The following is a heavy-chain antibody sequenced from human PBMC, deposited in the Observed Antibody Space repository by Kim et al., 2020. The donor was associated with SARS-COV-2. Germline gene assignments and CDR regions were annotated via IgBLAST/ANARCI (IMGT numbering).Heavy chain of an antibody. V-gene: IGHV1-69*13. Sequence: SVKVSCKASGGTFSSYAISWVRQAPGQGLEWMGGIIPIFGTANYAQKFQGRVTITADESTSTAYMELSSLRSEDTAVYYCARGYCSGGSCYRENEYYYYGMDVWGQGTTVTVSS. CDR3: ARGYCSGGSCYRENEYYYYGMDV. CDR2: IIPIFGTA. CDR1: GGTFSSYA. D-gene: IGHD2-15*01. J-gene: IGHJ6*02.